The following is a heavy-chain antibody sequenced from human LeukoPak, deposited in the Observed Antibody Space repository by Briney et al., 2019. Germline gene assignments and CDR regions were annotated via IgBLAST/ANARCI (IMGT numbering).Heavy chain of an antibody. D-gene: IGHD4/OR15-4a*01. J-gene: IGHJ4*02. CDR3: ARDVDYGNPRHDY. CDR2: ISGGGSTI. CDR1: GFTFSDYY. Sequence: PGGSLRLSCAASGFTFSDYYMSWIRQAPGKGLEWISYISGGGSTIYYADSVKGRFTISRDNAKNSLYLQMNSLKVEDTGVYYCARDVDYGNPRHDYWGQGTLVTVSS. V-gene: IGHV3-11*04.